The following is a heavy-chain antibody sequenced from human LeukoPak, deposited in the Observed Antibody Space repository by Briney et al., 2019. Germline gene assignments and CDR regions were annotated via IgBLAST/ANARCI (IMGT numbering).Heavy chain of an antibody. Sequence: ASVKVSCKASGGTLISYAISWVRQAPGQGLEWMGWINPNSGGTNYAQKFQGRVTMTRDTSISTAYMELSRLRSDDTAVYYCARDSGERGSGSYLIAYWGQGTLVTVSS. D-gene: IGHD3-10*01. V-gene: IGHV1-2*02. CDR2: INPNSGGT. CDR1: GGTLISYA. CDR3: ARDSGERGSGSYLIAY. J-gene: IGHJ4*02.